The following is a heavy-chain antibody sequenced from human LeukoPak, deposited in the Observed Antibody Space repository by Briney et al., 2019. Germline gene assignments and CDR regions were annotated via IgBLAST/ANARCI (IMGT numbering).Heavy chain of an antibody. CDR1: GGSISSYY. Sequence: SETLSLTCTVSGGSISSYYWSWIRQPPGKGPEWIGYIYYSGSTNYNPSLKSRVTISVDTSKNQFSLKMSSVTAADTAVYYCARAGIDSYGYVYYFDYWGQGTLVTVSS. J-gene: IGHJ4*02. CDR2: IYYSGST. D-gene: IGHD5-18*01. V-gene: IGHV4-59*01. CDR3: ARAGIDSYGYVYYFDY.